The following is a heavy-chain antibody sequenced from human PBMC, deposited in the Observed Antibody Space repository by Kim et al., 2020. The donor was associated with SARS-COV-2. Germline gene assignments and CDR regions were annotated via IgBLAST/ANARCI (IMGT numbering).Heavy chain of an antibody. J-gene: IGHJ4*02. V-gene: IGHV1-3*01. Sequence: KSHGRLTITRDTSASATYLELNSLTSEDTAVYYCARGGPFSGSGSPFDYWGQGTLVTVSS. CDR3: ARGGPFSGSGSPFDY. D-gene: IGHD3-10*01.